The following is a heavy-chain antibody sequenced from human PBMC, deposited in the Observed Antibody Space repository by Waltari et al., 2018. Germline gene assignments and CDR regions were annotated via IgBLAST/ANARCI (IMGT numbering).Heavy chain of an antibody. Sequence: QVQLQQWGAGLLKPSETLSLTCDIYGVSFSGDYWIWVRQSPGKGLEWIGEISHYGSTKYNPALKSRVTISLHTAKNQCSLNLTSVTAADTAVYYCARHLGGSRGMDVWGKGTTVTVSS. D-gene: IGHD1-26*01. CDR1: GVSFSGDY. CDR2: ISHYGST. J-gene: IGHJ6*04. V-gene: IGHV4-34*01. CDR3: ARHLGGSRGMDV.